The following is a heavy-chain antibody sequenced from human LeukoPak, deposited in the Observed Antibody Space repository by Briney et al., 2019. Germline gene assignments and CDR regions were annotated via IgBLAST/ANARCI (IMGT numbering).Heavy chain of an antibody. CDR1: GFTFSSYS. D-gene: IGHD3-22*01. J-gene: IGHJ4*02. CDR3: AREGYYYDSSGYYYFAY. CDR2: ISSSSSYI. Sequence: GGSLRLSCAASGFTFSSYSMNWVRQAPGKGLEWVSSISSSSSYIYYADSVKGRFTISRDNAKNSLYLQMNSLRAEDTAVYYCAREGYYYDSSGYYYFAYWGQGTLVTVSS. V-gene: IGHV3-21*01.